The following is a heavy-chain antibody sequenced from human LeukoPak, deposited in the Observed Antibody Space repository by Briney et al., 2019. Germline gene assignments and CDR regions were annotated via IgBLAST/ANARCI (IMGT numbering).Heavy chain of an antibody. V-gene: IGHV4-39*07. CDR2: GDYSGGT. J-gene: IGHJ1*01. Sequence: SETLSLTCTVSGDSFSSVTDYWAWIRQPPGKGLEWIASGDYSGGTYYNPSLESRVAISADMSKNQFSLKLTSVTGADTAVYYCARGRSGYYSAEYFQHWGQGTLVTVSS. CDR3: ARGRSGYYSAEYFQH. D-gene: IGHD3-3*01. CDR1: GDSFSSVTDY.